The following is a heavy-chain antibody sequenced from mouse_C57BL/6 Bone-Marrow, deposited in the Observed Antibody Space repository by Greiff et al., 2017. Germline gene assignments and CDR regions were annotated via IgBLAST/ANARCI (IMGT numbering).Heavy chain of an antibody. CDR1: GYTFTSYG. CDR3: ASRDYYGSSFEYYYAMDD. CDR2: IYPRSGNT. J-gene: IGHJ4*01. V-gene: IGHV1-81*01. Sequence: VQLVESGAELARPGASVKLSCQASGYTFTSYGISWVKPRTGQGLEWIGEIYPRSGNTYYNEKFKGKATLTADKSSSTAYMELRSLTSEDAAVYFCASRDYYGSSFEYYYAMDDWGQGTSVTVAS. D-gene: IGHD1-1*01.